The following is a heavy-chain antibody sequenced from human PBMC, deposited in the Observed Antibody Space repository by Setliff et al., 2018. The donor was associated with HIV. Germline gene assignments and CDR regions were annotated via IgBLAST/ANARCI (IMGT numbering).Heavy chain of an antibody. V-gene: IGHV4-59*08. J-gene: IGHJ4*02. D-gene: IGHD3-9*01. CDR2: IYSSGST. Sequence: SETLSLTCTVSGDSIRSYYWSWIRQPPGKGLEWIGHIYSSGSTNYNPSLKSRVTISVDTSKNQFSLKLSSVTAADTAVYYCASYDILTGYYGHYSDYWGQGTLVTVSS. CDR3: ASYDILTGYYGHYSDY. CDR1: GDSIRSYY.